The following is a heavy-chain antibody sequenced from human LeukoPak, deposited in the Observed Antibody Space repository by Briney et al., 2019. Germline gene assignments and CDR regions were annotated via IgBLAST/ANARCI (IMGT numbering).Heavy chain of an antibody. CDR1: GFTFSGYG. J-gene: IGHJ4*02. V-gene: IGHV3-30*02. D-gene: IGHD3-22*01. CDR3: ARAMIVVSNQFDY. CDR2: LRYDGSNT. Sequence: GGSLRLSCAASGFTFSGYGMHWVRQAPGKGLEWVAFLRYDGSNTYYADSVKGRFTISRDNSKNTLYLQMNSLRAEDTAVYYCARAMIVVSNQFDYWGQGTLVTVSS.